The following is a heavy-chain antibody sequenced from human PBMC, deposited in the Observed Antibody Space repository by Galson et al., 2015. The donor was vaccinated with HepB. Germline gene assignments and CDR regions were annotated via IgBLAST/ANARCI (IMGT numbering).Heavy chain of an antibody. CDR3: TRAIAAAEFYYGMDV. J-gene: IGHJ6*02. CDR1: GFTFSGSA. CDR2: IRSKANSYAT. V-gene: IGHV3-73*01. Sequence: SLRLSCAASGFTFSGSAMHWVRQASGKGLEWVGRIRSKANSYATAYAASVKGRFTISRDDSKNTAYLQMNSLKTEDTAVYYCTRAIAAAEFYYGMDVWGQGTTVTVSS. D-gene: IGHD6-13*01.